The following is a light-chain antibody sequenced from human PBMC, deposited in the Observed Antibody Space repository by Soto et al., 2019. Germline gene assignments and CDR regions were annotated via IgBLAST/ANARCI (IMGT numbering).Light chain of an antibody. CDR3: QQYVNSPGT. V-gene: IGKV3-20*01. Sequence: EIVLTQSPGTLSLSPGERATLSCGASQIVNSDYFAWFQLKPGQAPRLLIYGASRRATGIPDRFSGSGSGADFTLTFNRLEPEDFAMYYCQQYVNSPGTFGQGSRIEIK. CDR2: GAS. CDR1: QIVNSDY. J-gene: IGKJ1*01.